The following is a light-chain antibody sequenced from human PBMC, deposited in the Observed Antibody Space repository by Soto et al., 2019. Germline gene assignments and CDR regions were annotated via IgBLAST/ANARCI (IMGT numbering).Light chain of an antibody. Sequence: EVVMTQSPATLSVSPGERATLSCRASQSVSNYLAWYQQKPGQAPRLLIYDASNRATGIPARFSGSGSGTDFTLTISSLEPEDFAVYYCQQRNNWPPITFGQGTRLEIK. J-gene: IGKJ5*01. CDR1: QSVSNY. CDR2: DAS. V-gene: IGKV3-11*01. CDR3: QQRNNWPPIT.